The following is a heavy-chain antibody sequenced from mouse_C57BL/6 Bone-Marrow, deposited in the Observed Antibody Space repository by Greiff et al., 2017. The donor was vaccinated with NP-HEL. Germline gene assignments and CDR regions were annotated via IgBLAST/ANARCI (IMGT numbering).Heavy chain of an antibody. J-gene: IGHJ3*01. Sequence: DVQLQESGPGLAKPSQTLSLTCSVTGYSITSDYWNWIRKIPGNKLEYMGYISYCGSTYYNPSLISRISITRDTSKNHYYLQLNSVAAEDTATYYCARSPGTRFAYWGQGALVTVSA. V-gene: IGHV3-8*01. CDR1: GYSITSDY. CDR3: ARSPGTRFAY. D-gene: IGHD3-3*01. CDR2: ISYCGST.